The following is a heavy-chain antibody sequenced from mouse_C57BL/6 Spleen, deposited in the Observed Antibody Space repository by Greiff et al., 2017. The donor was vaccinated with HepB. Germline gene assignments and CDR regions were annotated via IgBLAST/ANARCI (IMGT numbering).Heavy chain of an antibody. J-gene: IGHJ4*01. V-gene: IGHV2-2*01. CDR2: IWSGGST. Sequence: VQLQQSGPGLVQPSQSLSITCTVSGFSLTSYGVHWVRQSPGKGLEWLGVIWSGGSTDYNAAFISRLSISKDNSKSQVFFKMNSLQADDTAIYYCATPLLYYAMDYWGQGTSVTVSS. CDR3: ATPLLYYAMDY. CDR1: GFSLTSYG. D-gene: IGHD1-1*01.